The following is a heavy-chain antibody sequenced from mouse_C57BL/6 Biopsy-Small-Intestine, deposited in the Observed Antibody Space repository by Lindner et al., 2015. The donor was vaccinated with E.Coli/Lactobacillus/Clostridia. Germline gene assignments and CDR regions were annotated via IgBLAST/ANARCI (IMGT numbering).Heavy chain of an antibody. D-gene: IGHD1-1*01. Sequence: VQLQESGAELVKPGASVKISCKASGYAFSSYWMNWVKQRPGKGLEWIGQIYPGDGDTNYNGKFKGKATLTADKSSSTAYMQLSSLTSEDSAVYFCARSANYYGTQGFDVWGTGTTVTVSS. CDR3: ARSANYYGTQGFDV. J-gene: IGHJ1*03. V-gene: IGHV1-80*01. CDR1: GYAFSSYW. CDR2: IYPGDGDT.